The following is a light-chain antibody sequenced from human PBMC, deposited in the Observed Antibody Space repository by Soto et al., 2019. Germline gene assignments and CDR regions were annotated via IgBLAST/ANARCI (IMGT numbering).Light chain of an antibody. Sequence: EIVMTQSPATLSVSPGERATLSCRASQSVSSNLAWYQQKPGHAPRLLIYGASTRASGIPARVRGSGSGTEFTVTISSLQSEDFAVYYCQQYNNWSRTFGQGTKLEIK. CDR3: QQYNNWSRT. J-gene: IGKJ2*01. V-gene: IGKV3-15*01. CDR1: QSVSSN. CDR2: GAS.